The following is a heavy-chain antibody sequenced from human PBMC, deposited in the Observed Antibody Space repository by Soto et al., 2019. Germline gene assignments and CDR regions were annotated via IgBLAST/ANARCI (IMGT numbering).Heavy chain of an antibody. V-gene: IGHV3-23*01. CDR3: AKVQSGGDIWGSYRFGGFDY. CDR2: ISGSGGST. D-gene: IGHD3-16*02. CDR1: GFTFSSYA. J-gene: IGHJ4*02. Sequence: EVQLLESGGGLVQPGGSLRLSCAASGFTFSSYAMSWVRQAPGKGLEWVSAISGSGGSTYYADSVKGRFTISRDNSKNSLYLKRNSLRAEDTAVYYCAKVQSGGDIWGSYRFGGFDYWGQGTLVTVSS.